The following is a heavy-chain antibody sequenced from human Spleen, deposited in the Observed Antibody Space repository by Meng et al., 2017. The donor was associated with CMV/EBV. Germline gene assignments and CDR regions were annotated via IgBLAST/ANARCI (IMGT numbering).Heavy chain of an antibody. CDR3: AGGFKVSRKIFGVAIIRSHYFDY. J-gene: IGHJ4*02. CDR2: IKPNNGGT. CDR1: GHSFTGYY. D-gene: IGHD3-3*01. V-gene: IGHV1-2*02. Sequence: ASVKVSCKASGHSFTGYYIHWVRQAPEQGLEWMGWIKPNNGGTDYAQEFQDRVTMTRDTSISTAYMELSSLRSEDTAVDYCAGGFKVSRKIFGVAIIRSHYFDYWGQGTLVTVSS.